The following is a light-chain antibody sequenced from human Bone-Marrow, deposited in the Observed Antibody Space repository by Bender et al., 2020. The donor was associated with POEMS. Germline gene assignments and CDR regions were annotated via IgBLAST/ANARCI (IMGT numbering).Light chain of an antibody. Sequence: QPVLTQPPSVSGTPGQRVTISCTGSNSNIGAGYDVQWYQHLPGTAPKLLIFGSTNRPSGVPDRFSGSKSGTSASLAISELQSEDEALYYCSARDDSLSGWVFGGGTKLTVL. CDR2: GST. CDR3: SARDDSLSGWV. CDR1: NSNIGAGYD. J-gene: IGLJ3*02. V-gene: IGLV1-50*01.